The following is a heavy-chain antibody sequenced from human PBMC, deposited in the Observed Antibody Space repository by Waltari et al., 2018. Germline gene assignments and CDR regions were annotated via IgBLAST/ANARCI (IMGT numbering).Heavy chain of an antibody. CDR3: ARGIMITFGGVIVPARTYNWFDP. D-gene: IGHD3-16*02. CDR1: GGTFSSYA. Sequence: QVQLVQSGAEVKKPGSSVKVSCKASGGTFSSYAISWVRQAPGPGLEWMGGIIPILGIANYAQKFQGRVTITADESTSTAYMELSSLRSEDTAVYYCARGIMITFGGVIVPARTYNWFDPWGQGTLVTVSS. V-gene: IGHV1-69*04. CDR2: IIPILGIA. J-gene: IGHJ5*02.